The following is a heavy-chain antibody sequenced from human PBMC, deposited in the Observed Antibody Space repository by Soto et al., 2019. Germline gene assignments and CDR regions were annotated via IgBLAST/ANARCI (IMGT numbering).Heavy chain of an antibody. CDR1: GAPMTSDGYY. CDR3: ARAAGRTPLDY. CDR2: IYKNGNA. J-gene: IGHJ4*02. D-gene: IGHD6-25*01. V-gene: IGHV4-31*03. Sequence: VQLQESGPGLVRPSQTLSLTCTVSGAPMTSDGYYWSWIRQHPGKGLEWIGYIYKNGNAYYNPSLSSRPTISVDTSTIQFSLNLSSVTAADTAVYYCARAAGRTPLDYWGQGTLVTVSS.